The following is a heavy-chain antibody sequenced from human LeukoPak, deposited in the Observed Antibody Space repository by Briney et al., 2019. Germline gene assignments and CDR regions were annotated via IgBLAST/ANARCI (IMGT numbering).Heavy chain of an antibody. CDR1: GFTFSSYA. J-gene: IGHJ4*02. V-gene: IGHV3-23*01. Sequence: GGSLRLSCTASGFTFSSYAMNWVRQAPGKGLEWVSGIGAGGTFTYYADSVKGRFTISRDNSRNTLYLQMNSLRADDTAVYYCAKDLDYTTSGYYFDYWGQGTLVTVSS. D-gene: IGHD4-11*01. CDR2: IGAGGTFT. CDR3: AKDLDYTTSGYYFDY.